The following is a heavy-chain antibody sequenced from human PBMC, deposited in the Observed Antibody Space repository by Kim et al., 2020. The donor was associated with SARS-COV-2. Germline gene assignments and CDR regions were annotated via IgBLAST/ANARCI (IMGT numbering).Heavy chain of an antibody. V-gene: IGHV4-30-2*01. Sequence: YSNPSLKSRVTISVDRSKNQFSLKLSSVTAADTAVYYCASREVGSGYDAYWGQGTLVTVSS. J-gene: IGHJ4*02. CDR3: ASREVGSGYDAY. D-gene: IGHD5-12*01.